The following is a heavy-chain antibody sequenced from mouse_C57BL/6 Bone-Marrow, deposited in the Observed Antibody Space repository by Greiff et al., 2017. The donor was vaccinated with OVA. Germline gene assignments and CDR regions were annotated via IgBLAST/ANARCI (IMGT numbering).Heavy chain of an antibody. CDR2: INPRSGNT. CDR3: AGTLFITTVVAEYFDY. D-gene: IGHD1-1*01. Sequence: VQLQQSGAELVRPGASVKLSCKASGYTFTSYGIRWVQQSTGQGLEWIGEINPRSGNTYYNEKFKGKATLTADKSYSTAYMKIRSLTSEDSAVYYCAGTLFITTVVAEYFDYWGQGTTLTVSS. CDR1: GYTFTSYG. V-gene: IGHV1-81*01. J-gene: IGHJ2*01.